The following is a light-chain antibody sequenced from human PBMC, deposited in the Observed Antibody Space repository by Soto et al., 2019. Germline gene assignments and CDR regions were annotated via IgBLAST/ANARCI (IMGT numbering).Light chain of an antibody. J-gene: IGLJ1*01. Sequence: QPVLTQPPSVSGAPGQTITISCTGSISNIGAGYDVHWYQQLPGRAPKLLIYGNNNRPSGVPDRFSGSKSGTSVSLAITGLQAEDEGDYYCQSYDSTLSARYVFGTGTKLTVL. CDR1: ISNIGAGYD. CDR2: GNN. V-gene: IGLV1-40*01. CDR3: QSYDSTLSARYV.